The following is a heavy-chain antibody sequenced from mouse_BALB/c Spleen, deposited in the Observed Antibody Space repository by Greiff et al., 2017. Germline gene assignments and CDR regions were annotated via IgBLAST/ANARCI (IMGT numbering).Heavy chain of an antibody. CDR2: ISDGGSYT. CDR3: AREGYYGRDWYFDV. J-gene: IGHJ1*01. CDR1: GFTFSDYY. Sequence: EVKLMESGGGLLKPGGSLKLSCAASGFTFSDYYMYWVRQTPEQRLEWVATISDGGSYTYYPDSVKGRFTISRDNAKNNLYLQMSCLKSEDTAMYYCAREGYYGRDWYFDVWGAGTTVTVSS. D-gene: IGHD1-1*01. V-gene: IGHV5-4*02.